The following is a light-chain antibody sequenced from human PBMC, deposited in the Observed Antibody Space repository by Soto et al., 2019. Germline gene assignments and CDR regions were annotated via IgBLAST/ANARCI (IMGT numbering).Light chain of an antibody. V-gene: IGKV2D-29*01. CDR1: QSLLHITGETF. CDR2: EVS. J-gene: IGKJ5*01. CDR3: MQSTQLPPT. Sequence: DVVMTQTPLSLPVAPGQPASISCKSSQSLLHITGETFLFWYLQKKGQPPQILIYEVSTRVSGVPDRFSGSGSGTDFTLEISRVETDDVGIYYCMQSTQLPPTFGQGTRLEIK.